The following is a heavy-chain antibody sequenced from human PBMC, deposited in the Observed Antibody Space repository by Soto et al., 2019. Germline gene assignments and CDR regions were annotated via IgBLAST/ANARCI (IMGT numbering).Heavy chain of an antibody. J-gene: IGHJ4*02. CDR2: IYYSGST. Sequence: PSETLSLTCTVSGGSISSYYWSWIRQPPGKGLEWIGYIYYSGSTNYNPSLKSRVTISVDTSKNQFSLKLSSVTAADTAVYYCARVNKEAGIAAALEVYYFDYWGQGTLVTVSS. V-gene: IGHV4-59*08. CDR3: ARVNKEAGIAAALEVYYFDY. CDR1: GGSISSYY. D-gene: IGHD6-13*01.